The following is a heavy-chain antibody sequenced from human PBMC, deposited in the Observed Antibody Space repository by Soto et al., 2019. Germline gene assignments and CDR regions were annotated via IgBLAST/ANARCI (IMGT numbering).Heavy chain of an antibody. J-gene: IGHJ4*02. D-gene: IGHD6-13*01. Sequence: QVQLVESGGGVVQPGRSLRLSCAASGFTFSSYGMHWVRQAPGKGLEWVAVISYDGSNKYYADSVKGRFTISRDNSKKTLYLQMNSMRAEDTGVYYCAEDGRQLVGVYYFDYWGQGTLVTVSS. CDR3: AEDGRQLVGVYYFDY. V-gene: IGHV3-30*18. CDR2: ISYDGSNK. CDR1: GFTFSSYG.